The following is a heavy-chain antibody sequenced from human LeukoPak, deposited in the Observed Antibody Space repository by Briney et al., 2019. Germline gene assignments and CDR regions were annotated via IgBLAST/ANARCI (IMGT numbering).Heavy chain of an antibody. CDR1: GFTFSNYW. CDR2: ISYDGSNK. D-gene: IGHD6-13*01. J-gene: IGHJ4*02. Sequence: AGGSLRLSCAASGFTFSNYWMTWVRQAPGKGLEWVAVISYDGSNKYYADSVKGRFTISRDNSKNTLYMQINSLRAEDTAVYSCAVEHPLAAAFDYWGQGTLVTVSS. V-gene: IGHV3-30-3*01. CDR3: AVEHPLAAAFDY.